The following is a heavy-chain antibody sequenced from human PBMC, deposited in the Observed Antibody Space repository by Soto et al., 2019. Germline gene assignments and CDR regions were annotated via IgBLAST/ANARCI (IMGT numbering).Heavy chain of an antibody. CDR1: GYTFNTYY. D-gene: IGHD2-21*02. Sequence: QVQLVQSGAEVKKPGASVKVSCKPSGYTFNTYYLHWVRQAPGQALEWMGVIHPSGGGTTYAQKFRGRVTVTRDTSTSTVLMELSSLRSDDTAVYYCARGGHIAVVTASFDYWGQGTLVTVSS. CDR2: IHPSGGGT. CDR3: ARGGHIAVVTASFDY. J-gene: IGHJ4*02. V-gene: IGHV1-46*02.